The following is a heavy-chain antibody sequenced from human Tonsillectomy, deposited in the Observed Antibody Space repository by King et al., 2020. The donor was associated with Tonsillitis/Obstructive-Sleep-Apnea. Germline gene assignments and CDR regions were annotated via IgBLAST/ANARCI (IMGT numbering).Heavy chain of an antibody. CDR2: ISASGGST. J-gene: IGHJ6*03. V-gene: IGHV3-23*04. Sequence: VQLVESGGGLVQPGGSLRLSCAASGFTFSIYAMTWVRRAPGKGLEWVSVISASGGSTYYADSVKGRFTISRDNSKNTLYLQMNSLRAEDTAVYYCAKDSDGRGYYPTNYYYMDVWGKGTTVTVSS. D-gene: IGHD3-22*01. CDR1: GFTFSIYA. CDR3: AKDSDGRGYYPTNYYYMDV.